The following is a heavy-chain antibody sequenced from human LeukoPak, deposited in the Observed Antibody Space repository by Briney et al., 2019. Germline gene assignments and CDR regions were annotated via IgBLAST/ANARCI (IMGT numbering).Heavy chain of an antibody. J-gene: IGHJ4*02. CDR2: INPNSGGT. V-gene: IGHV1-2*02. CDR3: ARGPNYYDSSVYFDY. D-gene: IGHD3-22*01. Sequence: GASVKVSCKASGYTFTGYYMHWVRQAPGQGLEWMGWINPNSGGTNYAQKFQGRVTMTRDTSISTAYMELSRLRSDDTAVYYCARGPNYYDSSVYFDYWGQGTLVTVSS. CDR1: GYTFTGYY.